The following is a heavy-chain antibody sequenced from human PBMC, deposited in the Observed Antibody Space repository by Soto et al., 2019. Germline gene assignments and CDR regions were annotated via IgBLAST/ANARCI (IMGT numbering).Heavy chain of an antibody. CDR3: ASGRYSRGYYFDY. CDR1: GFTFSSYA. J-gene: IGHJ4*02. CDR2: ISYDGSNK. D-gene: IGHD5-18*01. Sequence: PGGSLRLSCAASGFTFSSYAMHWVRQAPGKGLEWVAVISYDGSNKYYADSVKGRFTISRDNSKNTLYLQMNSLRAEDTAVYYCASGRYSRGYYFDYWGQGTLVTVSS. V-gene: IGHV3-30-3*01.